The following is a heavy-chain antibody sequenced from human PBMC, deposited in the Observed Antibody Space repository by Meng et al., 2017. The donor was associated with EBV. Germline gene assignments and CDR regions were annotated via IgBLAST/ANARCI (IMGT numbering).Heavy chain of an antibody. CDR2: IIPAGGNT. CDR3: VRELVGGTFDY. J-gene: IGHJ4*02. V-gene: IGHV1-46*01. D-gene: IGHD1/OR15-1a*01. Sequence: QVQLVQSGAEVKKPGASVKGSCKAAGYTFTSYYLHWVRKAPGQGLEWMGIIIPAGGNTNYAQKFRGRFTMTRDTSTSTVYMDLSILTSEDTAVYYCVRELVGGTFDYWGQGTLVTVSS. CDR1: GYTFTSYY.